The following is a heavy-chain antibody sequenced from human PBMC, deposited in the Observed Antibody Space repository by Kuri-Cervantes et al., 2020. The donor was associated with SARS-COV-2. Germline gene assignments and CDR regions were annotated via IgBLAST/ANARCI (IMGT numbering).Heavy chain of an antibody. J-gene: IGHJ6*03. V-gene: IGHV1-8*03. CDR3: ARDTTVSAMDV. CDR1: GYTLTELS. CDR2: MNPNSGNT. Sequence: ASVKVSCKVSGYTLTELSMHWVRQAPGKGLEWMGWMNPNSGNTGYAQKFQGRVTITRNTSISTAYMELSSLRSEDTAVYYCARDTTVSAMDVWGKGTTVTVSS. D-gene: IGHD4-11*01.